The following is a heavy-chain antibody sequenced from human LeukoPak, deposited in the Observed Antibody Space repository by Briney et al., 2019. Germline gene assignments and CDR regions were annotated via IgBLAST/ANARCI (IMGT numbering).Heavy chain of an antibody. Sequence: QPGRSLRLSRAASGFTFSSYAMHWVRQAPGKGLEWVAVISYDGSNKYYADSVKGRFTISRDNSKNTLYLQMNSLRAEDTAVYYCAREVYGGNRGGNWFDPWGQGTLVTVSS. J-gene: IGHJ5*02. D-gene: IGHD4-23*01. CDR2: ISYDGSNK. CDR1: GFTFSSYA. CDR3: AREVYGGNRGGNWFDP. V-gene: IGHV3-30-3*01.